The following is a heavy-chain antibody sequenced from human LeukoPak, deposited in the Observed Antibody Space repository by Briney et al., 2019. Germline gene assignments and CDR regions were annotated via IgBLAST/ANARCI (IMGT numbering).Heavy chain of an antibody. CDR1: GGSISSYY. Sequence: SETLSLTCTVSGGSISSYYWSWIRQPPGKGLEWIGYIYYSGSTNYNPSLKSRVTISVDTSKNQFSLKLSSVTAADTAVYYCARVSGYSYGHEDYWGQGTLVTVSS. CDR2: IYYSGST. V-gene: IGHV4-59*12. CDR3: ARVSGYSYGHEDY. D-gene: IGHD5-18*01. J-gene: IGHJ4*02.